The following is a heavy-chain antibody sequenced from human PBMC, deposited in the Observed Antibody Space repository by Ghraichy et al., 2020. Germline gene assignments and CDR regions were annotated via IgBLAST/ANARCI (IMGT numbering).Heavy chain of an antibody. J-gene: IGHJ4*02. CDR3: ARGYSSSSLFGYFDY. V-gene: IGHV4-59*01. D-gene: IGHD6-6*01. CDR1: GGSISSYY. Sequence: SETLSLTCTVSGGSISSYYWSWIRQPPGKGLEWMGYIYYSGSTNYNPSLKSRVTISVDTSKNQFSLKLSSVTAADTAVYYCARGYSSSSLFGYFDYWGQGTLVTVSS. CDR2: IYYSGST.